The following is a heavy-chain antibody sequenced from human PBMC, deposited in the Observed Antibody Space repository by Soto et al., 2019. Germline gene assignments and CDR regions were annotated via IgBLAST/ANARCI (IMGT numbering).Heavy chain of an antibody. CDR2: IIPIFGTA. Sequence: QVQLVQSGAEVKKPGSSVKVSCKASGGTFSSYAISWVRQAPGQGLEWMGGIIPIFGTANYAQKFQGRVTMTADEATSTAYMERSSLRSEDTAVYYCARPQYSSSWAPYGMDVWGQGTTVTVSS. CDR1: GGTFSSYA. CDR3: ARPQYSSSWAPYGMDV. J-gene: IGHJ6*02. D-gene: IGHD6-6*01. V-gene: IGHV1-69*12.